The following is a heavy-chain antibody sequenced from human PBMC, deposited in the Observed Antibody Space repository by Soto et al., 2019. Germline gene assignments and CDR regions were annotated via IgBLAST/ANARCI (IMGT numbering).Heavy chain of an antibody. V-gene: IGHV5-51*01. CDR3: VRGVHLTAADAFDV. CDR2: IYAGDSDS. CDR1: GYSFTTYW. D-gene: IGHD1-1*01. Sequence: GESLKISCKGYGYSFTTYWIDWVRQIPGKGLEWMGIIYAGDSDSRYSPSFQGQVTISVDKSISTAYLQWSSLKASDTAMYYCVRGVHLTAADAFDVWGQGTMVTVSS. J-gene: IGHJ3*01.